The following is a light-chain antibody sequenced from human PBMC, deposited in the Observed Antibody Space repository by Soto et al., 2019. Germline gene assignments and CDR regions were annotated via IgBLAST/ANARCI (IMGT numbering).Light chain of an antibody. J-gene: IGKJ3*01. V-gene: IGKV3-20*01. CDR1: QSLAGNY. CDR3: HQYASSST. Sequence: EIVLTQSPGTLSLSPGERATLSCRASQSLAGNYLAWYQQKPGQAPRLLITGASSRVTGIPDRFSGSGSGTEFTLTISRLEPEDFAVYYCHQYASSSTFGPGTKVNIK. CDR2: GAS.